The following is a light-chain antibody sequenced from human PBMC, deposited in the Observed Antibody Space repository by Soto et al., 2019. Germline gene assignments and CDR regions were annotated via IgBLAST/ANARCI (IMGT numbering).Light chain of an antibody. J-gene: IGLJ2*01. Sequence: QSVLTQSPSASASLGASVKLTCTLSSGHSSYAIAWQQQQPEKGPRYLMKLNSDGSHSKGDGIPDRFSGSSSGAERYLTSSSLQSEDEADYYCQTRGTGMVFGGGTKLTVL. CDR2: LNSDGSH. V-gene: IGLV4-69*01. CDR1: SGHSSYA. CDR3: QTRGTGMV.